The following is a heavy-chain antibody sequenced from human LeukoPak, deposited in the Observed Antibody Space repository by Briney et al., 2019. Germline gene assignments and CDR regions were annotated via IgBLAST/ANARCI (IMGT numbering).Heavy chain of an antibody. V-gene: IGHV3-23*01. D-gene: IGHD6-19*01. CDR2: ISESGGNI. J-gene: IGHJ4*02. CDR1: GFMLTNYA. Sequence: GGSLRLSCAASGFMLTNYAMSWVRQAPGKGLEWVSTISESGGNIYYADSVVGRFTISRDSSKNTLYLHMNSLRAEDTAVYFCAKGLYSSGWNYFDYWGQGTLVTISS. CDR3: AKGLYSSGWNYFDY.